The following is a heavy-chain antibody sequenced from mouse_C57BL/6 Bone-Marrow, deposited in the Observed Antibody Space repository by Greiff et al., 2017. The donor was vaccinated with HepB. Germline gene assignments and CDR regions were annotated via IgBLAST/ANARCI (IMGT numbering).Heavy chain of an antibody. CDR3: AREDDYGSSFDY. D-gene: IGHD1-1*01. Sequence: EVQLQQSGPVLVKPGASVKMSCKASGYTFTDYYMNWVKQSHGKSLEWIGVINPYNGGTSYNQKFKGKATLTVDKSSSTAYMELNSLTSEDSAVYYCAREDDYGSSFDYWGQGTTLTVSS. CDR1: GYTFTDYY. CDR2: INPYNGGT. J-gene: IGHJ2*01. V-gene: IGHV1-19*01.